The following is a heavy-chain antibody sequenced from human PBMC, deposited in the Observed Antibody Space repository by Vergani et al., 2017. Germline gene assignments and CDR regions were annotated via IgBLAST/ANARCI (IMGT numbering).Heavy chain of an antibody. CDR3: ARTTLDYYDSSGYFDY. D-gene: IGHD3-22*01. CDR1: GGSISSYY. Sequence: QVQLQESGPGLVKPLETLSLTCTVSGGSISSYYWSWIRQPPGKGLEWIGYIYYSGSTNYNPSLKSRVTISVDTSKNQFSLKLSSVTAADTAVYYCARTTLDYYDSSGYFDYWGQGTLVTVSS. CDR2: IYYSGST. V-gene: IGHV4-59*01. J-gene: IGHJ4*02.